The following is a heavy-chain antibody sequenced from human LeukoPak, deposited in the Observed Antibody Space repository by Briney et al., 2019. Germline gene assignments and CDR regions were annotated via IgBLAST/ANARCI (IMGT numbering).Heavy chain of an antibody. CDR2: ISDSGDIT. J-gene: IGHJ3*02. D-gene: IGHD1-26*01. CDR1: GFTFSSYA. CDR3: AKDRRGGSYYAATLDI. V-gene: IGHV3-23*01. Sequence: GSLKLSCAASGFTFSSYAMSQVRQAPGKGLEWVSGISDSGDITYYADSVKGRFTISRDNSKNTLYVQMNSLRVEDTAVYFCAKDRRGGSYYAATLDIWGPGTMVTVSS.